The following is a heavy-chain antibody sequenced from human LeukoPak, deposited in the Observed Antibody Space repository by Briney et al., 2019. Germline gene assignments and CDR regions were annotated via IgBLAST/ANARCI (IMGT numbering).Heavy chain of an antibody. V-gene: IGHV3-21*01. D-gene: IGHD3/OR15-3a*01. Sequence: PGGSLRLSCAASGFTFSSYSMNWVRQAPGKGLEWVSSISSSSSYIYYADSVKGRFTISRDNAKNTLYLQMKSLRGEDTAVYYCARSGGTGFDPWGQGTLVTVSS. CDR1: GFTFSSYS. CDR2: ISSSSSYI. CDR3: ARSGGTGFDP. J-gene: IGHJ5*02.